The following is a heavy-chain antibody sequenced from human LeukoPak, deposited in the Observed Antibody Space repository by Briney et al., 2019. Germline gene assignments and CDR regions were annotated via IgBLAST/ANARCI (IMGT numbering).Heavy chain of an antibody. V-gene: IGHV3-7*01. CDR2: INQDDTQK. Sequence: GGSLRLSCAASGFTFTYYWMSWVRQAPGKGLEWVANINQDDTQKYYVDSVKGRFAISKDNAKNSLYLQMNSLRAEDTAVYYCAREEYSSSSSPSFDYWGQGTLVTVSS. CDR1: GFTFTYYW. CDR3: AREEYSSSSSPSFDY. J-gene: IGHJ4*02. D-gene: IGHD6-6*01.